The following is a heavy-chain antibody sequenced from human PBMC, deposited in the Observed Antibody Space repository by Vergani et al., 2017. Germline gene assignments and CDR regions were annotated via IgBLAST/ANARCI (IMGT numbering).Heavy chain of an antibody. CDR3: AKHFRGWGIDY. V-gene: IGHV3-30*02. Sequence: QVQLVESGGGVVQRGGSLRLSCATSGFTLSNYDMPWIRQGPGKGLEFVAFIPFDGSNQYYADSVKGRFTLSRDFSKNTLYLQMNSLRTDDTATYYCAKHFRGWGIDYWGQGTQVIVSS. CDR2: IPFDGSNQ. D-gene: IGHD3-16*01. CDR1: GFTLSNYD. J-gene: IGHJ4*02.